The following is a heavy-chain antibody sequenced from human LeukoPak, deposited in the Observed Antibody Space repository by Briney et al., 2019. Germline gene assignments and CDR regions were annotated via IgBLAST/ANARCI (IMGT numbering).Heavy chain of an antibody. CDR1: GGSFSGYY. CDR2: INHSGST. V-gene: IGHV4-34*01. CDR3: ARQDFRWFDP. D-gene: IGHD3-3*01. Sequence: PSETLSLTCAVYGGSFSGYYWSWIRQPPGKGLEWIGEINHSGSTNYNPSLKSRVTISVDTSKNQFSLKLSSVTAADTAVYYCARQDFRWFDPWGQGTLVTVSS. J-gene: IGHJ5*02.